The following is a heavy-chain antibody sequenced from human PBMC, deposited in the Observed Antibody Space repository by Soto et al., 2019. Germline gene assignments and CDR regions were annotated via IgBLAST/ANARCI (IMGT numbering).Heavy chain of an antibody. CDR2: INPSGGST. D-gene: IGHD2-2*02. J-gene: IGHJ3*02. V-gene: IGHV1-46*01. Sequence: QVQLVQSGAEVKKPGASVKVSCKASGYTFTSYYMHWVRQAPGQGLEWMGIINPSGGSTSYAQKFQGRVTMTRDTSTSTVYMELSSLRSEDTAVYYCAQGYCSSTSCYTDAFDIWGQGTMVTVSS. CDR1: GYTFTSYY. CDR3: AQGYCSSTSCYTDAFDI.